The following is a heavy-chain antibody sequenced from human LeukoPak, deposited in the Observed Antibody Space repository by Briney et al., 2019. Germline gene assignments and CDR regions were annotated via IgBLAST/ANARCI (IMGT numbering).Heavy chain of an antibody. Sequence: SETLSLTCTVSGGSISSSSYYWGWIRQPPGKGLEWIGSIYYSGSTYYNPSLKSRVTISVDTSKNQFSLKLSSVTAADTAVYYCAGTLYYYGSGTLSIWGQGTLVTVSS. V-gene: IGHV4-39*01. CDR1: GGSISSSSYY. CDR2: IYYSGST. D-gene: IGHD3-10*01. CDR3: AGTLYYYGSGTLSI. J-gene: IGHJ4*02.